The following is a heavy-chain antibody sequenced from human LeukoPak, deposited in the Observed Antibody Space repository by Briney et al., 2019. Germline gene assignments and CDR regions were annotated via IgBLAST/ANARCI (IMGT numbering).Heavy chain of an antibody. J-gene: IGHJ6*02. V-gene: IGHV3-23*01. CDR1: GFTFSSYA. Sequence: GGSLGLSCAASGFTFSSYAMSWVRQAPGKGPEWVSGIGNSGDRTFYADSVKGRFTISRDNSKNTLYLQMNSLRVEDTALYYCAKGGVWGQGIAVTVSS. CDR3: AKGGV. CDR2: IGNSGDRT.